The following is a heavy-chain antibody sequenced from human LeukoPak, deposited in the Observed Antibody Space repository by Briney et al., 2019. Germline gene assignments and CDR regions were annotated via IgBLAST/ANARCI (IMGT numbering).Heavy chain of an antibody. Sequence: ASVKVSFKASGYSVTVYIMHWVRQAPGQPLEWRGWINPNSGGTNYAQKFQGRVTMTSDTSISTAYMELSRLRSDDTAVYYCARSRTWYMDVWGKGTTVTVSS. J-gene: IGHJ6*03. V-gene: IGHV1-2*02. CDR2: INPNSGGT. D-gene: IGHD4/OR15-4a*01. CDR1: GYSVTVYI. CDR3: ARSRTWYMDV.